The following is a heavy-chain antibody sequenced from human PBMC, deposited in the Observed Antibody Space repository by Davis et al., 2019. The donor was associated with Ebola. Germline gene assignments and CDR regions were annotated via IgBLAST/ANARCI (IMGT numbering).Heavy chain of an antibody. Sequence: GGPLRPSCPAPGFIFGTYVMTWVRQSPGKGLEWVSTISGIGVTDYADSVKGRLTTSRETSKNTLYLQMNNLRAEDTAIYDCVKGENCSMFACYPWYNVMDGWGQGTTVTVSS. CDR1: GFIFGTYV. V-gene: IGHV3-23*01. CDR3: VKGENCSMFACYPWYNVMDG. J-gene: IGHJ6*02. CDR2: ISGIGVT. D-gene: IGHD2-2*01.